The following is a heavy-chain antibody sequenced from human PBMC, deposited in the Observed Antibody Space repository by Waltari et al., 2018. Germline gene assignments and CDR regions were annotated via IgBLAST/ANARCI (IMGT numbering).Heavy chain of an antibody. CDR2: MSAYNGNT. D-gene: IGHD6-6*01. CDR3: ARDSGVAARPNAFDI. Sequence: QVQLVQSGAEVKKPGASAKVSCKASGYTFTSYGISWVRQAPGQGLEWMGWMSAYNGNTTYAQKLQGRVTMTTDTSTSTAYMELRSLRADDTAVYYCARDSGVAARPNAFDIWGQGTMVTVSS. V-gene: IGHV1-18*01. CDR1: GYTFTSYG. J-gene: IGHJ3*02.